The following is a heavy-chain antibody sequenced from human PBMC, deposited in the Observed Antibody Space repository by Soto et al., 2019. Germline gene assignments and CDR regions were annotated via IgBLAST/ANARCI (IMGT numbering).Heavy chain of an antibody. CDR3: ATHFHNTAMVRYYYYYMDV. CDR2: FDPEDGET. D-gene: IGHD5-18*01. J-gene: IGHJ6*03. Sequence: ASVKVSCKVSGYTLTELSMHWVRQAPGKGLEWMGGFDPEDGETIYAQKFQGRVTMTEDTSTDTAYMELSSLRSEDTDVYYCATHFHNTAMVRYYYYYMDVWGKGTTVTVSS. V-gene: IGHV1-24*01. CDR1: GYTLTELS.